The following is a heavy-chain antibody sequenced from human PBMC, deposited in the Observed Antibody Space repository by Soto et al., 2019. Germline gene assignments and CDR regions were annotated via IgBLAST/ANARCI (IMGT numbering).Heavy chain of an antibody. V-gene: IGHV3-74*01. J-gene: IGHJ2*01. D-gene: IGHD3-22*01. CDR1: GFTFSSYW. CDR3: ARDPRANYYDSSGYYPNYWYFDL. CDR2: INSDGSST. Sequence: GGSLRLSCAASGFTFSSYWMHWVRQAPGKGLAWVSRINSDGSSTSYADSVKGRFTISRDNAKNTLYLQMNSLRAEDTAVYYCARDPRANYYDSSGYYPNYWYFDLWGRGTLVTVSS.